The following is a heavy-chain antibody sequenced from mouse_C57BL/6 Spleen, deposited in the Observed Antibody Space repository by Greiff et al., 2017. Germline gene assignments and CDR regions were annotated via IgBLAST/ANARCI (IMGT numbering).Heavy chain of an antibody. CDR1: GFNIKDYY. D-gene: IGHD3-2*02. CDR2: IDPEDGDT. V-gene: IGHV14-1*01. CDR3: TLDSSGYGFAY. J-gene: IGHJ3*01. Sequence: EVQLQQSGAELVRPGASVKLSCTASGFNIKDYYMHWVKQRPEQGLEWIGRIDPEDGDTEYAPKFQGKATMTADTSSNTAYLQLSSLTSEDTAVYYCTLDSSGYGFAYWGQGTLVTVSA.